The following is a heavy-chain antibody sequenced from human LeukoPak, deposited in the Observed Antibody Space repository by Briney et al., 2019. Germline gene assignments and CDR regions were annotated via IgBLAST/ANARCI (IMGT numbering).Heavy chain of an antibody. CDR3: AKDYTAMAYGLADY. V-gene: IGHV3-23*01. Sequence: GGSLRLSCAASGFTFSSYAMSWVRQAPGKGLEWVSAISGSGGSTYYADSVKGRFAISRDNSKNTLYLQMNSLRAEDTAVYYCAKDYTAMAYGLADYWGQGTLVTVSS. J-gene: IGHJ4*02. CDR2: ISGSGGST. D-gene: IGHD5-18*01. CDR1: GFTFSSYA.